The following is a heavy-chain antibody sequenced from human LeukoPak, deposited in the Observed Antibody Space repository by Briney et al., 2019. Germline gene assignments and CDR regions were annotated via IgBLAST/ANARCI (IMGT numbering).Heavy chain of an antibody. CDR1: GFTFSNAW. Sequence: PGGSLRLSCAASGFTFSNAWMSWVRQAPGKGLEWVSAISGSGGSTYYADSVKGRFTISRDNSKNTLYLQMNSLRAEDTAVYYCAKDPGYSYGRLFDYWGQGTLVTVSS. CDR2: ISGSGGST. V-gene: IGHV3-23*01. CDR3: AKDPGYSYGRLFDY. J-gene: IGHJ4*02. D-gene: IGHD5-18*01.